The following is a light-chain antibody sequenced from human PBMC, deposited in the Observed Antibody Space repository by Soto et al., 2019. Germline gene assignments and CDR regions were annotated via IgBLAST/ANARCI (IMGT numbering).Light chain of an antibody. CDR3: QQANSFPLT. J-gene: IGKJ4*01. CDR1: QGISSW. Sequence: DIQMNHSPPSAYASLTDRVTITCRASQGISSWLAWYQQKPGKGPKLLIYAASSLQSGVPSRFSGSGSGTDFTLTISSLQPEDFATYYCQQANSFPLTFGGGTKVDIK. CDR2: AAS. V-gene: IGKV1-12*01.